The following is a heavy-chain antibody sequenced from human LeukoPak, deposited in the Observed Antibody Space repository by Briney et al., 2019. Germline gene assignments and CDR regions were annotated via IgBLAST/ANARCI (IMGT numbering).Heavy chain of an antibody. J-gene: IGHJ4*02. CDR3: ARGPEAGYSYGEFDY. V-gene: IGHV4-34*01. D-gene: IGHD5-18*01. CDR1: GGSFSGYY. Sequence: SETLSLTCAVYGGSFSGYYWSWIRQPPGKGLEWFGEINHSGSTNYNPSLKSRVTISVDTSKNQFSLKLSSVTAADTAVYYWARGPEAGYSYGEFDYWGQGTLVTVSS. CDR2: INHSGST.